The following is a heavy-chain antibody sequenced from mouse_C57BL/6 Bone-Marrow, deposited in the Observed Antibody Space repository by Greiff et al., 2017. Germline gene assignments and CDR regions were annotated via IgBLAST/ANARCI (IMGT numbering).Heavy chain of an antibody. CDR1: GFNIKNTY. D-gene: IGHD1-1*01. V-gene: IGHV14-3*01. Sequence: EVQLQQSVAELVRPGASVKLSCTASGFNIKNTYMHWVKQRPEQGLEWIGRIAPANGNTKYAPKIQGKATITADTSSNTAYLQLSSLPSEDTAIYYCAPYYYGSSWYFDVWGTGTTVTVSS. CDR3: APYYYGSSWYFDV. J-gene: IGHJ1*03. CDR2: IAPANGNT.